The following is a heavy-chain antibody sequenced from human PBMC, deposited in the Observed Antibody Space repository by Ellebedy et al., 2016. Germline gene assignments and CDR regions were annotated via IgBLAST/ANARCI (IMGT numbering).Heavy chain of an antibody. D-gene: IGHD2-2*02. CDR1: GSTFRSYW. J-gene: IGHJ4*02. Sequence: GESLKISCAASGSTFRSYWMSWVRQAPGKGLQWVANIKPDGSEEYYVDSVKGRFTISRDNAKNSLFLQMNSLRAEDTAVYYCATGYKAFWGQGTLVSVSS. V-gene: IGHV3-7*01. CDR3: ATGYKAF. CDR2: IKPDGSEE.